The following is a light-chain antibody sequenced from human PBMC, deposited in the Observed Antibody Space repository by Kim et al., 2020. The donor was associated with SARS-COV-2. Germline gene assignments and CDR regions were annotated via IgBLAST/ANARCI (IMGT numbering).Light chain of an antibody. CDR1: QSVSSY. CDR2: DAS. V-gene: IGKV3-11*01. CDR3: QQRSNWPLIT. J-gene: IGKJ5*01. Sequence: PLSCRASQSVSSYLAWYQQKPGQAPRLLIYDASNRATGIPARFSGSGSGTDFTLTISSLEPEDFAVYYCQQRSNWPLITFGQGTRLEIK.